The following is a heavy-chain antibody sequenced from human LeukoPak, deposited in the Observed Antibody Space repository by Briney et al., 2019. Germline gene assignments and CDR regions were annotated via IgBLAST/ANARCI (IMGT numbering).Heavy chain of an antibody. V-gene: IGHV3-23*01. CDR2: ISGSGGST. CDR3: AKETYSSGWYPYFDY. Sequence: PGGSLRLSCVASGFTFSSYAMSWVRQAPGKGLEWVSGISGSGGSTYYADSVKGRFTISRDNSKNTLFLQMNSLRAEDTVVYYCAKETYSSGWYPYFDYWGQGTLVTVSS. CDR1: GFTFSSYA. D-gene: IGHD6-19*01. J-gene: IGHJ4*02.